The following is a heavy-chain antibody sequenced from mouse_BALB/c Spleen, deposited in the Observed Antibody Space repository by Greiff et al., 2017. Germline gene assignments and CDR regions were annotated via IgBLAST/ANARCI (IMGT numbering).Heavy chain of an antibody. J-gene: IGHJ4*01. Sequence: VHVKQSGAELVKPGASVKLSCTASGFNIKDTYMHWVKQRPEQGLEWIGRIDPANGNTKYDPKFQGKATITADTSSNTAYLQLSSLTSEDTAVYYCARSSTVHAMDYWGQGTSVTVSS. V-gene: IGHV14-3*02. CDR3: ARSSTVHAMDY. CDR1: GFNIKDTY. CDR2: IDPANGNT. D-gene: IGHD1-1*01.